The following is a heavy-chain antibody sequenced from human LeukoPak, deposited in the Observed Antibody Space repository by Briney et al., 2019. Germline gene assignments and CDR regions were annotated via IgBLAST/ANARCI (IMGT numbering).Heavy chain of an antibody. V-gene: IGHV3-7*01. CDR1: GFTFSTYW. Sequence: GGSLRLSCAVSGFTFSTYWMSWVRQAPGKGLQWVANIKQDGSEKYYMDSMEGRFTVSRDNAKNSLYLQINSLTAGDTAVYYCARVGDAPHYYYYMDVWGRGTTVTVSS. CDR2: IKQDGSEK. CDR3: ARVGDAPHYYYYMDV. J-gene: IGHJ6*03. D-gene: IGHD2-21*01.